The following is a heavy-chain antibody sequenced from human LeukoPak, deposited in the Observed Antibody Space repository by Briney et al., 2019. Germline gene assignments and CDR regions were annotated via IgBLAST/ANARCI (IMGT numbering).Heavy chain of an antibody. CDR3: ARGLSAATSRGWFDA. D-gene: IGHD6-25*01. Sequence: ASVKVSCKASGYTFTSYGISWVRQAPGQGLEWMGWISAYNGNTNYAQKLQGRVTLTTETSTSTAYMEVRSLTYDDTAIYFCARGLSAATSRGWFDAWGQGTLVTVSS. CDR2: ISAYNGNT. CDR1: GYTFTSYG. J-gene: IGHJ5*02. V-gene: IGHV1-18*01.